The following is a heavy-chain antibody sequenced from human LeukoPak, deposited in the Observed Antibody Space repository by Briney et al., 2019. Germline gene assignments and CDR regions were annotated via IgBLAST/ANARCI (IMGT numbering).Heavy chain of an antibody. CDR2: ISGSGGST. V-gene: IGHV3-23*01. D-gene: IGHD1-26*01. CDR1: GFTFSSYA. J-gene: IGHJ4*02. Sequence: GRSLRLSCAASGFTFSSYAMSWVRRAPGKGLEWVSAISGSGGSTYYADSVKGRFTISRDNSKNTLYLQMNSLRAEDTAVYYCAKHIVGATTNYFGYWGQGTLVTVSS. CDR3: AKHIVGATTNYFGY.